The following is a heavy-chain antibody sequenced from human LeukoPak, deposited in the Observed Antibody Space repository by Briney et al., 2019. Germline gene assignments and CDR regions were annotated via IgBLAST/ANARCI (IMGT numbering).Heavy chain of an antibody. CDR1: GGSFSGYY. CDR2: INHSGST. J-gene: IGHJ3*02. D-gene: IGHD3-22*01. V-gene: IGHV4-34*01. CDR3: ARVPRLTITMIVVALDPSINDAFDI. Sequence: SETLSLTCAVYGGSFSGYYWSWTRQPPGKGLEWIGEINHSGSTNYNPSLKSRVTISVDTSKNQFSLKLSSVTAADTAVYYCARVPRLTITMIVVALDPSINDAFDIWGQGTMVTVSS.